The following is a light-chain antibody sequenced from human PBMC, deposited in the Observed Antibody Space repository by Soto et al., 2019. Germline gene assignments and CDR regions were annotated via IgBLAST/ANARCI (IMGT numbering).Light chain of an antibody. CDR3: QQRSNWPRT. CDR2: DAS. CDR1: QSFTSSS. V-gene: IGKV3-11*01. J-gene: IGKJ1*01. Sequence: EIVLTQSPATLYLSPGERATLSCRASQSFTSSSLAWYQQKPGQAPRLLIYDASNRATGIPARFSGSGYGTDFTLTISSLEPEDFAVYYCQQRSNWPRTFGQGTMVDI.